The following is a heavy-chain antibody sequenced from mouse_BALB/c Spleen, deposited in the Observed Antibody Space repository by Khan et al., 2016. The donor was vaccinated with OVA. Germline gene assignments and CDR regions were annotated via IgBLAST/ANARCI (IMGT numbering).Heavy chain of an antibody. J-gene: IGHJ2*01. CDR2: ISYSGST. CDR1: GYSITSGYG. Sequence: EVQLQESGPGLVKPSQSLSLTCTVTGYSITSGYGWNWIRQFPGNKLEWMGYISYSGSTNYNPSLKSRISITRDTSKNQSCLQLNSVTTEDTATYDCARTARIKYWGQGTTLTVSS. V-gene: IGHV3-2*02. D-gene: IGHD1-2*01. CDR3: ARTARIKY.